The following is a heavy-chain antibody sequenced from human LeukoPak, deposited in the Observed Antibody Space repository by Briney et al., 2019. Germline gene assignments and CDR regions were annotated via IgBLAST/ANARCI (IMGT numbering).Heavy chain of an antibody. Sequence: PGGSLRLSCAASGFTFSNYWMSWVRQAPGKGLEWVANIKEDGSEKYYLDSVKGRFTISRDNAKNSLYLQMNCLRAEDTAAYYCAREQYGGKDYWGQGTLVTVSS. CDR3: AREQYGGKDY. CDR1: GFTFSNYW. CDR2: IKEDGSEK. D-gene: IGHD4-23*01. V-gene: IGHV3-7*03. J-gene: IGHJ4*02.